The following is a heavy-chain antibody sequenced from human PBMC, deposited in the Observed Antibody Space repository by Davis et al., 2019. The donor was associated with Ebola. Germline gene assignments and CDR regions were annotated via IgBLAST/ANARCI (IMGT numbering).Heavy chain of an antibody. Sequence: SETLSLTCTVSGGSISSAGYYWSWIRQHPGKGLEWIGYIYYSGSTYYTPSLKSRVTISVDTSKNQFSLKLSSVTAADTAVYYCARQGIPLYSSGWYFDYWGQGTLVTVSS. CDR1: GGSISSAGYY. CDR3: ARQGIPLYSSGWYFDY. V-gene: IGHV4-31*03. J-gene: IGHJ4*02. CDR2: IYYSGST. D-gene: IGHD6-19*01.